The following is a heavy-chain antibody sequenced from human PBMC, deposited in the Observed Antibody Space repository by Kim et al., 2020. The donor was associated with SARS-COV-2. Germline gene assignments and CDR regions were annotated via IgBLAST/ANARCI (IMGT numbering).Heavy chain of an antibody. J-gene: IGHJ3*02. Sequence: GGSLRLSCSASGFTFSSYAMHWVRQAPGKGLEYVSAISSNGGSTYYADSVKGRFTISRDNSKNTLYLQMSSLRAEDTAVYYCVKYLAAAAQEAFDIWGQGTMVTVSS. D-gene: IGHD6-13*01. CDR2: ISSNGGST. V-gene: IGHV3-64D*09. CDR1: GFTFSSYA. CDR3: VKYLAAAAQEAFDI.